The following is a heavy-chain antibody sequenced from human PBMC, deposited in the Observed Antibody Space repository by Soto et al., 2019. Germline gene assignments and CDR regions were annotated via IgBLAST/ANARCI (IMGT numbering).Heavy chain of an antibody. CDR3: ARVGCSGGSCYRQYYYYGMDV. J-gene: IGHJ6*02. D-gene: IGHD2-15*01. Sequence: PGGSLRLSCAASGFTFSSYAMHWVRQAPGKGLEWVAVISYDGSNKYYADSVKGRFTISRDNSKNTLYLQMNSLRAEDTAVYYCARVGCSGGSCYRQYYYYGMDVWGQGTTVTVSS. V-gene: IGHV3-30-3*01. CDR2: ISYDGSNK. CDR1: GFTFSSYA.